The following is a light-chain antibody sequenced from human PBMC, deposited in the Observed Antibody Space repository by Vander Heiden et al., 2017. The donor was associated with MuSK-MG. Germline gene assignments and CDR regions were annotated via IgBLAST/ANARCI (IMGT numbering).Light chain of an antibody. J-gene: IGKJ4*01. CDR1: QSISNY. CDR3: QQNDLTPIT. CDR2: AAS. Sequence: DHKMTQAPASLSASVVDGVTITCRASQSISNYLNWYQKTAGKAPKLLIYAASTLPSGVPSRFSGSGSGTDSTLAISSLQPDDFATYYCQQNDLTPITFGGGTKVEI. V-gene: IGKV1-39*01.